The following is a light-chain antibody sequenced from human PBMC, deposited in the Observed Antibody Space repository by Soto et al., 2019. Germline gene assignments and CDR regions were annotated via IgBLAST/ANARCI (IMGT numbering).Light chain of an antibody. CDR1: QSLVYTNGHTY. J-gene: IGKJ1*01. CDR2: SSS. CDR3: KQALEIPWT. Sequence: EIVMTQSPLSLPVIPGESASISCRSSQSLVYTNGHTYLNWYLQRPGQSPQLLTYSSSNRASGVPDRFSGSGSGTDFTLRISRVEAEDVGVYYCKQALEIPWTFGQGTKVEIK. V-gene: IGKV2-28*01.